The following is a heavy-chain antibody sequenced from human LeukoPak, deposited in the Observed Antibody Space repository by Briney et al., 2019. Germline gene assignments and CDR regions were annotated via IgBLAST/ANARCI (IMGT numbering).Heavy chain of an antibody. CDR3: ARGWEPFEYSTSWYRGSYYYYYMSV. Sequence: SETLSLTCAGYGGSFNDYYWTWIRQPPGKGLEWIGEIDHAGRANYNPSLKSRVTISVDTSKNQFSLHLNSVTAADTAVYYCARGWEPFEYSTSWYRGSYYYYYMSVWGKGTAVTVSS. J-gene: IGHJ6*03. V-gene: IGHV4-34*01. CDR2: IDHAGRA. D-gene: IGHD6-13*01. CDR1: GGSFNDYY.